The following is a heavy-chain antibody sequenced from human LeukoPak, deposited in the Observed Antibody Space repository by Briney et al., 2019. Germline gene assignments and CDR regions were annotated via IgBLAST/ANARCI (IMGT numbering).Heavy chain of an antibody. V-gene: IGHV4-39*07. D-gene: IGHD5-12*01. Sequence: SETLSLTCTVSGGSISSSSYYCGWIRQPPGKGLEWIGSIYYSGSTYYNPSLKSRVTISVDTSKNQFSLKLSSVTAADTAVYYCARAPRGGYEIDYWGQGTLVTVSS. J-gene: IGHJ4*02. CDR2: IYYSGST. CDR1: GGSISSSSYY. CDR3: ARAPRGGYEIDY.